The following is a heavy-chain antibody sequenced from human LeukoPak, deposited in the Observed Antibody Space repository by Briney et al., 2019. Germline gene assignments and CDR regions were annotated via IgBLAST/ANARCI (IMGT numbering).Heavy chain of an antibody. J-gene: IGHJ4*02. CDR1: GGSFIGYY. D-gene: IGHD3-3*01. Sequence: SETLSLTCAVYGGSFIGYYWSWIRQPPGKGLEWGGEINHSGGANYNPSLKSRVTISADTSKSQFSLKLGSVTAADTAVYYCARVPLRFLEPFDYWGQGTLVTVSS. CDR3: ARVPLRFLEPFDY. V-gene: IGHV4-34*01. CDR2: INHSGGA.